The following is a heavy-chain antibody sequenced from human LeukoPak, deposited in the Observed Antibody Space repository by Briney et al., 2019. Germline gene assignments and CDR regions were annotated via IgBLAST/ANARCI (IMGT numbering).Heavy chain of an antibody. V-gene: IGHV3-23*01. CDR2: ISGSGGST. Sequence: GGSLRLSCAASGFTFSSYAMSWVRQAPGKGLEWVSAISGSGGSTYYADSVKGRFTISRDNSKNTLYLQMNSLRAEDTAVYYCAKDIGFSRGLLTSTIYGGNRPPYFDYWGQGTLVTVSS. D-gene: IGHD4-23*01. CDR3: AKDIGFSRGLLTSTIYGGNRPPYFDY. CDR1: GFTFSSYA. J-gene: IGHJ4*02.